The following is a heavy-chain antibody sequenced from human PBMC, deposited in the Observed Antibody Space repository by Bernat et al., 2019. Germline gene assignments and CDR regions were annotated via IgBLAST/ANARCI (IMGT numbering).Heavy chain of an antibody. V-gene: IGHV3-74*01. D-gene: IGHD3-22*01. CDR1: GFTFSSNW. J-gene: IGHJ1*01. CDR3: GKMGDYDSSGFYGCVQH. CDR2: INTDETKT. Sequence: VQLVESGGGLVQPVGSLRLPCAASGFTFSSNWMHWVRQALGKGLVWVSRINTDETKTDYADSVKGRFTISRDNAKNTVHLHMNSLRVEDTAVYYCGKMGDYDSSGFYGCVQHWGQGTLVSVSS.